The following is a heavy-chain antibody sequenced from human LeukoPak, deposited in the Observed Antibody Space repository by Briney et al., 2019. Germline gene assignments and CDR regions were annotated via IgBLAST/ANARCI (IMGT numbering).Heavy chain of an antibody. D-gene: IGHD6-6*01. V-gene: IGHV3-23*01. J-gene: IGHJ4*02. CDR2: ISGSGGST. Sequence: GGSLRLSCAASGFTFSSYWMHWVRQAPGKGLEWVSAISGSGGSTYYADSVKGRFTISRDNSKNTLYLQMNSLRAEDTAVYYCAKVGSQLVPSFIDYWGQGTLVTVSS. CDR3: AKVGSQLVPSFIDY. CDR1: GFTFSSYW.